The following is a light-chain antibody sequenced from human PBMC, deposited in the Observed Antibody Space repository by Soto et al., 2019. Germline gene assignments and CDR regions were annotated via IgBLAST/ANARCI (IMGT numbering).Light chain of an antibody. CDR3: QQYNSYSRYT. J-gene: IGKJ2*01. V-gene: IGKV1-5*03. CDR1: QSISSW. CDR2: KAS. Sequence: DLQMTQSPSTLSASVGDRVTITCRASQSISSWLAWYQQKPGKAPKLLIYKASSLESGVPSRFSGRGSGTEFTLTISSLQPDDFATYYCQQYNSYSRYTFGQGTKLEIK.